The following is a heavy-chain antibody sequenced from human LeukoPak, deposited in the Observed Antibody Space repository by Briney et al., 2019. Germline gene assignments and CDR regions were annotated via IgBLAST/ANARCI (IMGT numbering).Heavy chain of an antibody. CDR3: ARVQVGRRPEGDFTVPPAYYYYYGMDV. V-gene: IGHV4-34*01. D-gene: IGHD4-4*01. CDR1: GGSFSGYY. CDR2: INHSGST. J-gene: IGHJ6*02. Sequence: SETLSLTCAVYGGSFSGYYWSWIRQPPGKGLEWIGEINHSGSTNYNPSLKSRVTISVDTSKNQFPLKLSSVTAADTAVYYCARVQVGRRPEGDFTVPPAYYYYYGMDVWGQGTTVTVSS.